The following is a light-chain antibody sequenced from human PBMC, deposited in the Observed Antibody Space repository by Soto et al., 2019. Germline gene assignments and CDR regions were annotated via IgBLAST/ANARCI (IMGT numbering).Light chain of an antibody. Sequence: EIVMTQSPVILSVSPGETATLSCRASQSVSSSLAWYQQKPGQATRLLIYGASTRATDIPARFSGSGYGTAFTLTISSLQSEDVAVYYCQQYNNFWTFGQGTKVEIK. CDR3: QQYNNFWT. V-gene: IGKV3-15*01. CDR2: GAS. J-gene: IGKJ1*01. CDR1: QSVSSS.